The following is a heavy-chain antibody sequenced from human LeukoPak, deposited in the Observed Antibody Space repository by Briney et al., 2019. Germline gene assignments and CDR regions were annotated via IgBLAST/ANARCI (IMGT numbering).Heavy chain of an antibody. V-gene: IGHV3-21*01. J-gene: IGHJ4*02. CDR3: ARDMGYCDY. CDR2: ISSSSSYI. Sequence: SGGSLRLSCAASGFPFSSYSMNWVRQAPGKALEWVSSISSSSSYIYYADSVKGRFTISRDNAKNSLYLQMNSLRAEDTAVYYCARDMGYCDYWGQGTLVTVPS. CDR1: GFPFSSYS. D-gene: IGHD2-21*01.